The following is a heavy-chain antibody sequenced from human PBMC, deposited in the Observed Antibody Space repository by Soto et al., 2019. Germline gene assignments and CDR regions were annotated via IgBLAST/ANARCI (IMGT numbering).Heavy chain of an antibody. CDR3: ARDEGGYDILTGYYKAHHFDY. CDR1: GYTFTHFY. J-gene: IGHJ4*02. V-gene: IGHV1-18*01. Sequence: QVQLEQSGAEVKKPGDSVKVSCKASGYTFTHFYITWVRQAPGQGLEWMGAISPHNFNTNYAQKFRGRVTLTTEKSTDTAYMDLRSLTSDATAVYYCARDEGGYDILTGYYKAHHFDYWGQGVPVTVSS. CDR2: ISPHNFNT. D-gene: IGHD3-9*01.